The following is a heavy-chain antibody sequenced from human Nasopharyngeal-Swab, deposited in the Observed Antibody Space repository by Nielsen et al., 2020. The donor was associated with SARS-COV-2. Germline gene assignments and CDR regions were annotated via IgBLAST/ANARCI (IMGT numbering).Heavy chain of an antibody. J-gene: IGHJ6*02. Sequence: SETLSLTCTVSGGSISSYYWSWIRQPPGKGLEGIGYIYYSGSTNYNPSLKSRVTISVDTSKNQFSLKLSSVTAADTAVYYCARDRLGGVVVPAAISYYYYGMDVWGQGTTVTVSS. D-gene: IGHD2-2*01. CDR2: IYYSGST. CDR3: ARDRLGGVVVPAAISYYYYGMDV. V-gene: IGHV4-59*13. CDR1: GGSISSYY.